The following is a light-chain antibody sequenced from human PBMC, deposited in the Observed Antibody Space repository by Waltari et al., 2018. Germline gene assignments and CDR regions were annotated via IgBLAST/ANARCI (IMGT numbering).Light chain of an antibody. CDR2: DVS. Sequence: QSALTQPASVSGSPGQSITISCAGTSSYVGGYNYVSWYQQHPGRAPKLIIYDVSKRPSGVPDRFSGSKSGNTASLTISGLQAEDEADYYCCSYAGTSYVFGSGTKVTVL. CDR3: CSYAGTSYV. V-gene: IGLV2-11*01. CDR1: SSYVGGYNY. J-gene: IGLJ1*01.